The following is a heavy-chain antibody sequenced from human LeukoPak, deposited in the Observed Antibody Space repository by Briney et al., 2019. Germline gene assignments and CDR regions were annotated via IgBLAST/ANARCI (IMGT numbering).Heavy chain of an antibody. CDR3: TRGHSSGWYYFDY. CDR2: VSGVGGTT. D-gene: IGHD6-19*01. V-gene: IGHV3-23*01. Sequence: GGSLRLSCAASGFAFRNYAMNWVRQAPGRGLEWVSTVSGVGGTTQYADTVKGRFIISKDNSKNTLYLQMKSLSVEDTAGYYCTRGHSSGWYYFDYWGHGTLVTVPS. J-gene: IGHJ4*01. CDR1: GFAFRNYA.